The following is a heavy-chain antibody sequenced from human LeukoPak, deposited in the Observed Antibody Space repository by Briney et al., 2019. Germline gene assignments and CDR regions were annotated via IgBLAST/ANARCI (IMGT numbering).Heavy chain of an antibody. V-gene: IGHV3-21*01. CDR2: ISSSSSYI. Sequence: GGSLRLSCAASGFTFSSYSMNWVRQAPGKGLEWVSSISSSSSYIYYADSVKGRFTISRDNAKNSLYLQMNSLRAEDTAVYYCAKDGRITMIVVDYYYGMDVWGQGTTVTVSS. CDR3: AKDGRITMIVVDYYYGMDV. J-gene: IGHJ6*02. CDR1: GFTFSSYS. D-gene: IGHD3-22*01.